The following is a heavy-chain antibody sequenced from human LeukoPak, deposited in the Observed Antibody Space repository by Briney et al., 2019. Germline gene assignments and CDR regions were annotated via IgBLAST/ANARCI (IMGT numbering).Heavy chain of an antibody. CDR3: ASVQPYYYDSSGYGAFDI. CDR1: GYTLTELS. D-gene: IGHD3-22*01. V-gene: IGHV1-24*01. Sequence: ASVTVSCTVSGYTLTELSMHWVRQAPGKGLEWMGGFDPEDGETIYAQKFQGRVTMTEDTSTDTAYMELSSLRSEDTAVYYCASVQPYYYDSSGYGAFDIWGQGTMVTVSS. J-gene: IGHJ3*02. CDR2: FDPEDGET.